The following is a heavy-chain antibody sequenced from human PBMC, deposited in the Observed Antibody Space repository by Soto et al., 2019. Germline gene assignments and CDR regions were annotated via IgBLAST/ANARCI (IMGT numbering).Heavy chain of an antibody. CDR1: EFTFSTYA. CDR2: ISGSGGGT. CDR3: AKPQRDVYSTAFFYH. Sequence: EVQVLESGGGLVQPGGSLRLSCAASEFTFSTYAMSWVRQAPGKGLEWVSGISGSGGGTYYADSVKGRFTISRDNSKNTVYLQMNSLRAEDTAVYYCAKPQRDVYSTAFFYHWGQGTLVTVSS. J-gene: IGHJ4*02. V-gene: IGHV3-23*01. D-gene: IGHD4-4*01.